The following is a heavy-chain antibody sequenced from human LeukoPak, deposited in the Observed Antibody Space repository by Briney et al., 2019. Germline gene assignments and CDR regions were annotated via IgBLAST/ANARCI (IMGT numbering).Heavy chain of an antibody. CDR2: IKQDGSEK. Sequence: GGSLRLSCAASGFTFSSYWMSWVRQAPGKGLEWVANIKQDGSEKYYVDSVKGRFTISRDNAKNSLYLQMNSLRAEDTAVYYCARVHIVGGVERWLDPWGQGALVTISS. CDR3: ARVHIVGGVERWLDP. CDR1: GFTFSSYW. J-gene: IGHJ5*02. D-gene: IGHD3-16*02. V-gene: IGHV3-7*01.